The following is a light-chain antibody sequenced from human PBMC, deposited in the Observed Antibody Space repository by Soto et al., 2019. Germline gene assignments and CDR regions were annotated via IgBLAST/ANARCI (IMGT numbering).Light chain of an antibody. V-gene: IGKV3-20*01. CDR1: QSVSNNY. CDR2: GAS. Sequence: LKQSPLSLSRKHPARAPLSFRASQSVSNNYLAWYQQKPGQAPRLLIYGASTRATGIPDRFSGSGSGTHFTLAIRRLEPGDFAVYYCQHFGDTTWTFGQGTRLEMK. CDR3: QHFGDTTWT. J-gene: IGKJ5*01.